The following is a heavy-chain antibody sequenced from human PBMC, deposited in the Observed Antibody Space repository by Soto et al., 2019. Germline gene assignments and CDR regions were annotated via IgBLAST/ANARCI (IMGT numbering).Heavy chain of an antibody. CDR2: IYYSGST. CDR1: GGSISSYY. J-gene: IGHJ6*02. V-gene: IGHV4-59*08. Sequence: SATPSVTCTVSGGSISSYYWSWIRQPPGKGLEWIGYIYYSGSTNYNPSLKSRVTISVDTSKNQFSLKLSSVTAADTAVYYCARGAIYGMDVWGQGTTVTVSS. CDR3: ARGAIYGMDV.